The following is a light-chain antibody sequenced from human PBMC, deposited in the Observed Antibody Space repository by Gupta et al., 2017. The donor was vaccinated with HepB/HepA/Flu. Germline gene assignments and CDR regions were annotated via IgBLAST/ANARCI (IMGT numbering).Light chain of an antibody. V-gene: IGKV1-39*01. J-gene: IGKJ3*01. CDR3: QQSDSSRPVT. CDR2: DAS. CDR1: QSIRTY. Sequence: IETTQSPSSLPASLADRVTITCRASQSIRTYLNWYQQKPGKAPKLLIYDASSLQSGVTSRFSGSGSGTDFTLTITGRQPEDFAAYYCQQSDSSRPVTFGRGTRVDI.